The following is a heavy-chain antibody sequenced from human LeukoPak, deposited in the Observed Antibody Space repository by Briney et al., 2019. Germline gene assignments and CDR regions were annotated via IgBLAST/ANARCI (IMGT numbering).Heavy chain of an antibody. CDR2: IYYSGST. J-gene: IGHJ4*02. V-gene: IGHV4-59*01. Sequence: TSETLSLTCTVSGGSISSYYWSWIRQPPGKGLEWIGYIYYSGSTNYNPSLKSRVTISVDTSKNQFSLKLTSVTAADTAVYYCARGVPEYYDFWSGYFYYFDYWGQGTLVTVSS. D-gene: IGHD3-3*01. CDR1: GGSISSYY. CDR3: ARGVPEYYDFWSGYFYYFDY.